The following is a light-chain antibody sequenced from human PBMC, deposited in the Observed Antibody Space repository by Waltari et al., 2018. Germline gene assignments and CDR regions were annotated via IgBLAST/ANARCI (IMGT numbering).Light chain of an antibody. CDR1: QSVSSNY. CDR3: QQHTGSPPWT. V-gene: IGKV3-20*01. J-gene: IGKJ1*01. CDR2: GAS. Sequence: EIVLTQSPGTLSLSPGERATPSCRASQSVSSNYLAWYRQKPGQAPRLLIYGASNRATGIPDRFTGSGSGTDFTLTISRLEPEDFAVYYCQQHTGSPPWTFGQGTKVEVK.